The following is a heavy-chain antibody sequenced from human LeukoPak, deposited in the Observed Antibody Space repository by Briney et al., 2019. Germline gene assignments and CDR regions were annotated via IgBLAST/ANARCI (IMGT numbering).Heavy chain of an antibody. V-gene: IGHV4-30-4*01. Sequence: SETLSLTCTVSGGSISSGDYYWGWIRQPPGKGLEWIGYIYYSGSTYYNPSLKSRVTISVDTSKNQFSLKLSSVTAADTAVYYCARKVPLDRADAFDIWGQGTMVTVSS. CDR2: IYYSGST. CDR1: GGSISSGDYY. CDR3: ARKVPLDRADAFDI. J-gene: IGHJ3*02. D-gene: IGHD3-10*01.